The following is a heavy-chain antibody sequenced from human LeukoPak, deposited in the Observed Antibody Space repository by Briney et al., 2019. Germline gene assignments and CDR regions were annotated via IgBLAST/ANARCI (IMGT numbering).Heavy chain of an antibody. D-gene: IGHD2-2*01. CDR2: ISSSSSYI. J-gene: IGHJ5*02. V-gene: IGHV3-21*01. Sequence: GGPLRLSCAASGFTFSSYSMNWVRQAPGKGLEWVSSISSSSSYIYYADSVKGRFTISRDNAKNSLYLQMNSLRAEDTAVYYCARDRRYCSSTSCYQGNWFDPWGQGTLVTVSS. CDR3: ARDRRYCSSTSCYQGNWFDP. CDR1: GFTFSSYS.